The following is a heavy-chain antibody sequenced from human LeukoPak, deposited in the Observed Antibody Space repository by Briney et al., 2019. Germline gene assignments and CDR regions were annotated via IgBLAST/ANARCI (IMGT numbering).Heavy chain of an antibody. CDR3: ARRYCSGGSCYSGFDY. CDR1: GYSFTSYW. V-gene: IGHV5-51*01. Sequence: GESLKISWKGSGYSFTSYWIGWVRQMPGKGLEWMGIIYPGDSDTRYSPSFQGQVTISADKSISTAYLQWSSLKASDTAMYYCARRYCSGGSCYSGFDYWGQGTLVTVSS. D-gene: IGHD2-15*01. CDR2: IYPGDSDT. J-gene: IGHJ4*02.